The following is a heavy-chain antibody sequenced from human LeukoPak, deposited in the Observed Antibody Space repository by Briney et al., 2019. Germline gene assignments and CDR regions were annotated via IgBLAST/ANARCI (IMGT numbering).Heavy chain of an antibody. CDR3: ARGYYSDSSASYWYFDL. D-gene: IGHD3-22*01. CDR1: GGSIRSSNW. CDR2: IYHSGST. Sequence: PSETLSLTCAVSGGSIRSSNWWSWVRQSPGKGREWIGEIYHSGSTNYNPSLKSRVTISVDKSENQLSLKLSSVTAADTAVYYCARGYYSDSSASYWYFDLWGRGTLVTVSS. J-gene: IGHJ2*01. V-gene: IGHV4-4*02.